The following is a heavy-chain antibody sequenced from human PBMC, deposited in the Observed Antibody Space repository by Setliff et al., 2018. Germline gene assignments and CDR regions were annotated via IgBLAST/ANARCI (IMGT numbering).Heavy chain of an antibody. D-gene: IGHD2-15*01. CDR1: ADSINNNF. J-gene: IGHJ4*02. CDR2: IYPDGTT. CDR3: ARGLNSVSWTFAY. Sequence: SETLSLTCIVSADSINNNFWNWIRRPPGKGLEWIGYIYPDGTTNYNPSLKSRMTISLDMSKNQLSLTLRSGTAADTAMYYCARGLNSVSWTFAYWGQGSLVTVSS. V-gene: IGHV4-4*08.